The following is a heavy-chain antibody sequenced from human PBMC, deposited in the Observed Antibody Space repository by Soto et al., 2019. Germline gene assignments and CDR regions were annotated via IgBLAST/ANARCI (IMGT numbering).Heavy chain of an antibody. J-gene: IGHJ6*02. V-gene: IGHV3-11*05. Sequence: QVQLVESGGGLVRPGGSLRLSCEASGFTFRDYYMTWFRQAPGKGLEWLSYIDSSTKYTNYADSVKGRFTISRDNAKNALYLQINSPRADDAAVYYCARDYYYTMDVWGQGTMFTVSS. CDR1: GFTFRDYY. CDR3: ARDYYYTMDV. CDR2: IDSSTKYT.